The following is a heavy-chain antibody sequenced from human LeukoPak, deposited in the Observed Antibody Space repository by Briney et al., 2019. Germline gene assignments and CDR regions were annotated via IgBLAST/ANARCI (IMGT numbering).Heavy chain of an antibody. CDR2: INPNSGGT. CDR1: GYTFTDYY. CDR3: ATELGATYDNYYHGMDV. V-gene: IGHV1-2*02. Sequence: GASVKVSCKASGYTFTDYYMHWVRQAPGQGLEWMGWINPNSGGTNYAQKFQDRVTMTGDTSISTAYMELSSLRSDDTAVYYCATELGATYDNYYHGMDVWGQGTTVTVSS. J-gene: IGHJ6*02. D-gene: IGHD1-26*01.